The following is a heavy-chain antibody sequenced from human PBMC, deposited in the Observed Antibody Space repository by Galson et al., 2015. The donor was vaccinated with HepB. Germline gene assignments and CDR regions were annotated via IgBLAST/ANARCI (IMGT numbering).Heavy chain of an antibody. V-gene: IGHV3-23*01. J-gene: IGHJ4*02. Sequence: SLRLSCAASGFTFSSYAMSWVRQAPGKGLEWVSAVSGSGSNTYYADSVKGRFTISRDNSKNTVYLQMNNLRAEDTAIYYCAKDPSSGLFWIYWDYWGQGTLVTVSS. CDR1: GFTFSSYA. CDR2: VSGSGSNT. CDR3: AKDPSSGLFWIYWDY. D-gene: IGHD5-12*01.